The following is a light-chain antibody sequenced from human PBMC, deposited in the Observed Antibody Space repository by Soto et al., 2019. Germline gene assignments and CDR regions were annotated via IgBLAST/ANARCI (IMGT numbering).Light chain of an antibody. CDR3: SGWDDSLDGPV. CDR2: RND. V-gene: IGLV1-47*01. Sequence: QSVLTQPPSASGTPGQRVTISCSGSSSNIGSNYIYWYQRVPGTAPTLLIYRNDQRPSGVPDRFSGSKSGTSASLAISGLRSEDEADYFGSGWDDSLDGPVFGGGTQLTVL. CDR1: SSNIGSNY. J-gene: IGLJ2*01.